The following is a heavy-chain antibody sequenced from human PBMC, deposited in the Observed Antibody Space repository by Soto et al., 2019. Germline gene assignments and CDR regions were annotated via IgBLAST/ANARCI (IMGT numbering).Heavy chain of an antibody. J-gene: IGHJ4*02. Sequence: GGYLRLSSAASGFTFRTYAMNWVRQAPGKGLEWISAISGSGSFTHYADSVRGRFTISRDNSQNQLYLQMNNLRGDDTAMYYCAKIPTGSGSSRFYYWGQGIQGPVSS. CDR3: AKIPTGSGSSRFYY. V-gene: IGHV3-23*01. CDR1: GFTFRTYA. CDR2: ISGSGSFT. D-gene: IGHD3-10*01.